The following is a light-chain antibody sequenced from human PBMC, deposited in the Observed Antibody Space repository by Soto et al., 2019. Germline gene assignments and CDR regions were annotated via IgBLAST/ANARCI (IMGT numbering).Light chain of an antibody. CDR1: QSVSTN. Sequence: ERVMTQSPATLSVSPXERVTLSCMASQSVSTNLAWYQQKPGQAPRLLVYAASARATGVPARFSGSGSGTEFTLTISSLQSEDFGVYYCQQYNNWPPITFGQGTRLEIK. CDR3: QQYNNWPPIT. J-gene: IGKJ5*01. V-gene: IGKV3-15*01. CDR2: AAS.